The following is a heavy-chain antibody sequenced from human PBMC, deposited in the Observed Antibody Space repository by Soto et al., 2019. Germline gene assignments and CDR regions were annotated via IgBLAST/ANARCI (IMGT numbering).Heavy chain of an antibody. CDR2: IYWDDDK. J-gene: IGHJ5*02. Sequence: SGPTLVKPTQTLTLTCTFSGFSLSTSGVGVGWIRQPPGKALEWLALIYWDDDKRYSPSLKSRLTITKDTSKNQVVLTMTNMDPVDTATYYCAHSPPVYSSSWYVLSDWFDPWGQGTLVTVSS. V-gene: IGHV2-5*02. D-gene: IGHD6-13*01. CDR1: GFSLSTSGVG. CDR3: AHSPPVYSSSWYVLSDWFDP.